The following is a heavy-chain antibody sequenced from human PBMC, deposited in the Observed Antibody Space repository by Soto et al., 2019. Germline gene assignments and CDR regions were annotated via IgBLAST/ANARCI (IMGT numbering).Heavy chain of an antibody. J-gene: IGHJ6*03. CDR3: ARDLEWTAVTNYYMDV. D-gene: IGHD4-17*01. Sequence: ASVKVSCKASGYTFTSYAMHWVRQAPGQRLEWMGWINAGNGNTKYSQKFQGRVTITRDTSASTAYMELSSLRSEDTAVYYCARDLEWTAVTNYYMDVWGKGTTVTVSS. CDR1: GYTFTSYA. V-gene: IGHV1-3*01. CDR2: INAGNGNT.